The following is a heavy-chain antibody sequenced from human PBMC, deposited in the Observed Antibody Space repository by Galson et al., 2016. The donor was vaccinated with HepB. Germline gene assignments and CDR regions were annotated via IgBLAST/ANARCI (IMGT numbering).Heavy chain of an antibody. Sequence: SLRLSCAASGFTFSTYWMTWVRQAPGKGLEWVANIKEDGSERYYVDSVKGRFTISRDNAKNSLYLQMDSLRGEDTAVYYCARGSGYLIDYWGQGTLVTVSS. D-gene: IGHD5-18*01. V-gene: IGHV3-7*04. CDR1: GFTFSTYW. J-gene: IGHJ4*02. CDR3: ARGSGYLIDY. CDR2: IKEDGSER.